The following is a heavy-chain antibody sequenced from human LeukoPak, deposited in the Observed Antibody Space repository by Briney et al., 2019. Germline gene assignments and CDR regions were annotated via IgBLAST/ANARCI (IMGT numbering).Heavy chain of an antibody. D-gene: IGHD2/OR15-2a*01. V-gene: IGHV3-74*01. CDR1: GNYW. Sequence: GGSLRLSCAASGNYWMHWVRQAPGKGLVWVSHINSDGSWTSYADSVKGRFTISKDSAKNTVYLQMNSLRAEDTAVYYCVSFYETYWGRGTLVTVSS. CDR3: VSFYETY. J-gene: IGHJ4*02. CDR2: INSDGSWT.